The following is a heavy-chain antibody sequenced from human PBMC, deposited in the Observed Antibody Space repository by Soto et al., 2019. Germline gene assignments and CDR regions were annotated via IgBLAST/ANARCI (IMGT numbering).Heavy chain of an antibody. J-gene: IGHJ6*03. D-gene: IGHD6-25*01. V-gene: IGHV3-13*01. CDR1: GFTFSSYD. CDR2: IGTAGDT. CDR3: ARDGSSGYHYYIGV. Sequence: PGGSLRLSCAASGFTFSSYDMHWVRQATGKGLEWVSAIGTAGDTYYPGSVKGRFTISRENAKNSLYLQMNSLRAEDTAVYYCARDGSSGYHYYIGVWGKGTTVTVSS.